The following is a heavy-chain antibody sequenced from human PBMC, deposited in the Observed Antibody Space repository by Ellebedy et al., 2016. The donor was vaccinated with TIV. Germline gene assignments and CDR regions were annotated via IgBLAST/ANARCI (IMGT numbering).Heavy chain of an antibody. CDR3: ARDASNRGDLDY. V-gene: IGHV3-7*03. D-gene: IGHD3-16*01. J-gene: IGHJ4*02. CDR1: GFIFSSHN. CDR2: VNQAESEK. Sequence: PGGSLRLSCAASGFIFSSHNMNWVRQAPGKGLEWVANVNQAESEKNYVDSVKGRFTIYRDNAKNSLYLQMNSLRAEDTAVYYCARDASNRGDLDYWGQGTLVTVSA.